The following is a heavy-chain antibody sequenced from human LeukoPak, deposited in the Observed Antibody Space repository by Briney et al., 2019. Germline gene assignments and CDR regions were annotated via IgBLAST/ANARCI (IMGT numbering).Heavy chain of an antibody. CDR3: ARGRRYYYDSSGYYLGEY. CDR1: GYTFTGYY. V-gene: IGHV1-18*04. Sequence: ASVKVSCKASGYTFTGYYMHWVRQAPGQGLEWMGWISAYNGNTNYAQKLQGRVTMTTDTSTSTAYMELRSLRSDDTAVYYCARGRRYYYDSSGYYLGEYWGQGTLVTVSS. J-gene: IGHJ4*02. D-gene: IGHD3-22*01. CDR2: ISAYNGNT.